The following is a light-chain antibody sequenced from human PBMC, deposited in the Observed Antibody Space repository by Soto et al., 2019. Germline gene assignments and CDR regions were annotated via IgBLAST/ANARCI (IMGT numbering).Light chain of an antibody. CDR2: KDR. CDR3: QVWDTSTRV. CDR1: KLGNKY. Sequence: SYELTQPPSVSVSPGQTASITCSGDKLGNKYTCWYQQKPGQSPVLVIYKDRKRPSGIPERFSGSNSGNTATLTISGTQAMDEGDYYCQVWDTSTRVFGGETQLTVL. V-gene: IGLV3-1*01. J-gene: IGLJ3*02.